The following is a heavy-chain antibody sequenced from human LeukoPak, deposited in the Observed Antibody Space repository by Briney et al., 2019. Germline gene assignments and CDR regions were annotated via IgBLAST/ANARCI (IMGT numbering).Heavy chain of an antibody. D-gene: IGHD2/OR15-2a*01. J-gene: IGHJ6*02. Sequence: GGSLRLSCAASGFTIGPYAMYWVRQGPGRGLQWVSVIKADGSGTFYADSVRGRFTTSRDNSKNSLYLQMNSLTSEDTALYYCATWAFYHNLDVWGQGTTVIVSS. V-gene: IGHV3-43*02. CDR3: ATWAFYHNLDV. CDR2: IKADGSGT. CDR1: GFTIGPYA.